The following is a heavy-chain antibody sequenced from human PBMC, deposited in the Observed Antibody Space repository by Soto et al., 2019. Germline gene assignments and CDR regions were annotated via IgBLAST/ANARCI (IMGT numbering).Heavy chain of an antibody. CDR3: AKSAQLVRGYYYYGMDV. D-gene: IGHD6-13*01. V-gene: IGHV3-23*01. CDR2: ISGSGGST. Sequence: GGSLRLSCAASGFTFSSDAMSWVRQAPGKGLEWVSAISGSGGSTYYADSVKGRFTISRDNSKNTLYLQMNSLRAEDTAVYYCAKSAQLVRGYYYYGMDVWGQGTTVTVPS. J-gene: IGHJ6*02. CDR1: GFTFSSDA.